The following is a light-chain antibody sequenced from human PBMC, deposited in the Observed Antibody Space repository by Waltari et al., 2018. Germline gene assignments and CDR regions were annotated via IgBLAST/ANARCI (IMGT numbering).Light chain of an antibody. V-gene: IGLV1-44*01. CDR1: NSNVGSST. Sequence: QSVVTQSPPVSGAPGQRVTISCSGINSNVGSSTGNCDQKVPGAAPRLLIYSNDQRPSGVPDRFSASKSGTSASLAISGLQSEDEADYYCATWDARLTAVVFGGGTKVTVL. J-gene: IGLJ2*01. CDR2: SND. CDR3: ATWDARLTAVV.